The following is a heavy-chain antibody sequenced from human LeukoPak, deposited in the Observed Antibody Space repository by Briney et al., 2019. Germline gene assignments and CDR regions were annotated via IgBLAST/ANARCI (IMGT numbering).Heavy chain of an antibody. V-gene: IGHV3-23*01. CDR2: ISLTGGST. CDR1: GFTFSNYA. Sequence: GSLRLSCAASGFTFSNYAMSWVRQAPGKGLEWVSIISLTGGSTYYADSVKGRFTISRDNSKNTLYLHFNSLRAEDTARYYCVRRGSYFDYWGQGTLVAVSS. CDR3: VRRGSYFDY. D-gene: IGHD6-6*01. J-gene: IGHJ4*02.